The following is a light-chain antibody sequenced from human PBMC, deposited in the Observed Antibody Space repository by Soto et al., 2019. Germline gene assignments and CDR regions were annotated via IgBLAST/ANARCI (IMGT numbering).Light chain of an antibody. J-gene: IGLJ3*02. CDR1: SSDVGGYDH. CDR3: SSYTHKDTLL. V-gene: IGLV2-14*03. CDR2: DVT. Sequence: QSALTQPASVSGSPGQSITISCTGTSSDVGGYDHVSWYQQHPDKAPKLIIYDVTVRPSGISRRFSGSKSDNTASLAVSGLQPEDEADYYCSSYTHKDTLLFGGGTKLTVL.